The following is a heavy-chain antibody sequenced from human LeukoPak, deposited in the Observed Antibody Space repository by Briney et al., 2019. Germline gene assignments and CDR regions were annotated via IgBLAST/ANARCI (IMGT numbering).Heavy chain of an antibody. D-gene: IGHD6-13*01. CDR1: GFTFSSYA. CDR2: ISGSGGST. CDR3: ARDRYSSSWESDY. J-gene: IGHJ4*02. V-gene: IGHV3-23*01. Sequence: GGSLRLSCAASGFTFSSYAMSWVRQAPGKGLEWVSAISGSGGSTYYTDSVKGRFTISRDNSKNTLYLQMNSLRAEDTAVYYCARDRYSSSWESDYWGQGTLVTVSS.